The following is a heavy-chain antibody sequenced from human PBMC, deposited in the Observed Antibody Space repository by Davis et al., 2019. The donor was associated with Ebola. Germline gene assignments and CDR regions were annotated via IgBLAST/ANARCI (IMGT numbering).Heavy chain of an antibody. CDR2: LNPDNGDT. CDR1: GYTFTDYF. D-gene: IGHD2-15*01. Sequence: ASVKVSCKASGYTFTDYFMHWVRQAPGQGLAYMGWLNPDNGDTYYAPKFQGRVTLTRDTSITTAYMELNSLRSDDTAVYYCARDLTGGGSRDWGQGTLVTVSS. CDR3: ARDLTGGGSRD. V-gene: IGHV1-2*02. J-gene: IGHJ4*02.